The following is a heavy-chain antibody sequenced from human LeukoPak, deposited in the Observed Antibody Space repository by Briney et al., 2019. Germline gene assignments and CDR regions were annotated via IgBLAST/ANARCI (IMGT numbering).Heavy chain of an antibody. CDR3: ARGYTVTDY. D-gene: IGHD4-17*01. CDR2: INQSGST. CDR1: GGSFSGYS. J-gene: IGHJ4*02. Sequence: PSETLSLTCAVYGGSFSGYSWSWIRQPPGKGLEWIGEINQSGSTNYNPSLKSRVTISVDTSKNQFSLKLSSVTAADTAVYYCARGYTVTDYWGQGTLVTVSS. V-gene: IGHV4-34*01.